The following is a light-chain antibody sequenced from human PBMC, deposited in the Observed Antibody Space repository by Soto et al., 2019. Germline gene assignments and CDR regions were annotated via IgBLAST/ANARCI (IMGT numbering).Light chain of an antibody. CDR1: QNISNY. J-gene: IGKJ1*01. CDR3: QQYHTDWT. Sequence: MVLIQSPATLSVSPGERATLSCRASQNISNYLIWYQQKPGQAPRLLIYDVSNRATDIPARFSGSGSGTEFTLTISSLQADDYATFYCQQYHTDWTFGQGTKVDIK. V-gene: IGKV3D-15*02. CDR2: DVS.